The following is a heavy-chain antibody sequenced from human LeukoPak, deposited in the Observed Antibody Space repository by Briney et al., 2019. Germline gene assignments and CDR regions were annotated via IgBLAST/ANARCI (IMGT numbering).Heavy chain of an antibody. J-gene: IGHJ4*02. Sequence: SETLSLTCTVSGYSISTGYYWGWIRQPPGKGLEWIGTIYHSGSTNYNPSLKSRVTISVDTSKNQFSLKLSSVTAADTAVYYCARGLALRFLEWLSAYYFDYWGQGTLVTVSS. CDR3: ARGLALRFLEWLSAYYFDY. V-gene: IGHV4-38-2*02. CDR1: GYSISTGYY. D-gene: IGHD3-3*01. CDR2: IYHSGST.